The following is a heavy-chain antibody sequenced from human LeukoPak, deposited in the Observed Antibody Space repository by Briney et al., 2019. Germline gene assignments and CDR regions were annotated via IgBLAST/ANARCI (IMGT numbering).Heavy chain of an antibody. D-gene: IGHD4/OR15-4a*01. CDR2: IYSGGST. V-gene: IGHV3-53*01. CDR1: GFTVSSNY. CDR3: ARDRPYGVFDN. J-gene: IGHJ4*02. Sequence: GGSLRLSCAASGFTVSSNYMSWVRQAPGKGLEWVSVIYSGGSTYYADSVKGRLTISRDNTKNTLYLQMNSLRAEDTAVYYCARDRPYGVFDNWGRGTLVTVSS.